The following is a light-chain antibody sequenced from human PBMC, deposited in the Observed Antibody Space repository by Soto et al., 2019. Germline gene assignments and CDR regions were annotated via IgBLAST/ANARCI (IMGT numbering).Light chain of an antibody. CDR1: NSDVGGYNY. J-gene: IGLJ3*02. Sequence: QSALTQPPSASGSPGQSVTISCTGTNSDVGGYNYVSWYHQYPGKAPKLLIYEVTKRPSGVPDRFSASKSGNTAYLTVSGLQAEDEADYYCNSFAGIAKWVFGGETKLTVL. V-gene: IGLV2-8*01. CDR3: NSFAGIAKWV. CDR2: EVT.